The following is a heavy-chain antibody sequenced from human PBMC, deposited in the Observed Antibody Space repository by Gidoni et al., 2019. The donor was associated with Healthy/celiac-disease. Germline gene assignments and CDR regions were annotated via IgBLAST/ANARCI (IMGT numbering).Heavy chain of an antibody. Sequence: QVQLVQSGAAVKKPGASVKVSCKVSGYTLTEFSMPWLRQAPGKGLEWMGGFDPEEGETIYAQKCHGRCTMTEDTSTDTAYMELSSLISEDTAVYYCATGWRYSSSSVVFDYWGQGTLVTVSS. V-gene: IGHV1-24*01. CDR1: GYTLTEFS. D-gene: IGHD6-6*01. CDR3: ATGWRYSSSSVVFDY. J-gene: IGHJ4*02. CDR2: FDPEEGET.